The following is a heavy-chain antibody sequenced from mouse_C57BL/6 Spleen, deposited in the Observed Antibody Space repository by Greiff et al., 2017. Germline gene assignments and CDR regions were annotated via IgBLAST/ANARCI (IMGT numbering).Heavy chain of an antibody. CDR2: INPNNGGT. J-gene: IGHJ3*01. D-gene: IGHD2-4*01. Sequence: VQLQQSGPELVKPGASVKMSCKASGYTFTDYNMHWVKQSHGKSLEWIGYINPNNGGTSYNQKFKGKATLTVNKSSSTAYMELRSLTSEDSAVYYCARSYYDYDEGRFAYWGQGTLVTVSA. CDR3: ARSYYDYDEGRFAY. V-gene: IGHV1-22*01. CDR1: GYTFTDYN.